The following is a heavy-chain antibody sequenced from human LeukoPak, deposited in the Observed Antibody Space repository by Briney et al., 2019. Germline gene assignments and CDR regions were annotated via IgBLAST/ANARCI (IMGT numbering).Heavy chain of an antibody. CDR3: ARTRGYYFDY. Sequence: EASVRVSCKASGYSFTNYYMHWVRQAPGQGLEWMGMINPSGGSTTYAQKFQGRVTMTRAMSTSTVYMELSSLTSEDTAVYYCARTRGYYFDYWGQGTLVTVSS. J-gene: IGHJ4*02. CDR2: INPSGGST. V-gene: IGHV1-46*01. CDR1: GYSFTNYY.